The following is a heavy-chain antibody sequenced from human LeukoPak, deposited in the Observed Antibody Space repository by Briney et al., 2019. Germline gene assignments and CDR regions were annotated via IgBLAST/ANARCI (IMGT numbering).Heavy chain of an antibody. D-gene: IGHD6-13*01. CDR2: IYPGDSDT. J-gene: IGHJ1*01. CDR3: ATLPAGTVSPFQH. CDR1: GYSFTDYW. V-gene: IGHV5-51*01. Sequence: GESLEISCKGSGYSFTDYWIGWVRQMPGKGLEWMGIIYPGDSDTRYSPSFQGQVTISADKSISTAYLQWSSLKASDTAMYYCATLPAGTVSPFQHWGQGTLVTVSS.